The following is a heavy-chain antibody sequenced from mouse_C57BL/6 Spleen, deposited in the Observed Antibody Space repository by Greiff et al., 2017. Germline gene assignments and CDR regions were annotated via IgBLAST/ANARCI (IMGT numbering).Heavy chain of an antibody. V-gene: IGHV1-81*01. D-gene: IGHD1-1*01. J-gene: IGHJ1*03. CDR2: IYPRSGHT. Sequence: VQLQQSGAELARPGASVKLSCKASGYTFTSYGISWVKQRTGQGLEWIGEIYPRSGHTYYNEKFKGKATLTADKSSRTADMELRSLTSEDSAVYFCARWMTTVVGYFDVWGTGTTVTVSS. CDR3: ARWMTTVVGYFDV. CDR1: GYTFTSYG.